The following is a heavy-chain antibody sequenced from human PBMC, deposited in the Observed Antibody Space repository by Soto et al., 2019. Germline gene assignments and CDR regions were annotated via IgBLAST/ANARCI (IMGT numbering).Heavy chain of an antibody. V-gene: IGHV2-5*02. J-gene: IGHJ1*01. Sequence: GSGPTLVNPTQTLTLTCTFSGFSLSTSGVGVGWIRQPPGKALEWLALIYWDDDKRYSPSLKSRLTITKDTSKNQVVLTMTNMDPVDTATYYCAHRRPLTYYYDSSGYYWRLGGYFQHWGQGTLVTVSS. CDR2: IYWDDDK. CDR3: AHRRPLTYYYDSSGYYWRLGGYFQH. CDR1: GFSLSTSGVG. D-gene: IGHD3-22*01.